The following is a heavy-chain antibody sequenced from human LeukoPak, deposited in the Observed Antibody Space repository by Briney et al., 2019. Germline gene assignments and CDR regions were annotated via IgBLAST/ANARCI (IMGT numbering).Heavy chain of an antibody. V-gene: IGHV3-33*01. CDR2: LWNGAFHH. CDR1: GFSSADFG. D-gene: IGHD5-18*01. CDR3: ARDVETLLNRMDV. Sequence: RGSLRLSCAASGFSSADFGMHWVRQAQGKGLEGVAVLWNGAFHHFYRDSVRGRFTISRDVSKNTLYLQMDGLRADDTAVYYCARDVETLLNRMDVWGQGTTVIVSS. J-gene: IGHJ6*02.